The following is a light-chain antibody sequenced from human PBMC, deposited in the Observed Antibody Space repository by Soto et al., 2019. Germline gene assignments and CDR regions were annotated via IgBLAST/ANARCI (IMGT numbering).Light chain of an antibody. CDR3: QQYGSSPPMT. V-gene: IGKV3-20*01. Sequence: IVLPQSPGTLSLSPGERATLSCRASQSVSSSYLAWYQQKPGQAPRLLIYGASSRATGIPDRFSGSGSGTDFTLTISRLEPEDFAVYYCQQYGSSPPMTFGQGTKVDNK. CDR2: GAS. J-gene: IGKJ1*01. CDR1: QSVSSSY.